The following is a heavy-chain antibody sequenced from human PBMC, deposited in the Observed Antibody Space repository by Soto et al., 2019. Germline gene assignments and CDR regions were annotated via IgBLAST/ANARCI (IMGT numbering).Heavy chain of an antibody. J-gene: IGHJ4*02. CDR1: GFTFNTYS. D-gene: IGHD1-26*01. CDR3: ARDQKWQLPHFFDY. V-gene: IGHV3-48*01. Sequence: GGSLILSCAASGFTFNTYSMSWVRQAPGKGLEWVSYISSSSTSISYADSVKGRFTVSRDNAKNSMYLQMNSLRPEDTAVYFCARDQKWQLPHFFDYWGQGTLVTVSS. CDR2: ISSSSTSI.